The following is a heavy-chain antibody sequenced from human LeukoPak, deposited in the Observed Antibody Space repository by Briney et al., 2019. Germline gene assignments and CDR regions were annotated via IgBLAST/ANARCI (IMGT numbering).Heavy chain of an antibody. CDR3: AREGYYGSGSPPSLYFDY. J-gene: IGHJ4*02. V-gene: IGHV3-30-3*01. CDR2: TSSDLNVK. D-gene: IGHD3-10*01. Sequence: QSGGSLRLSCAASGFTFRNYVIHWVRQAPGKGLEWVAVTSSDLNVKLFADSVKGRFTISRDNSRSTLYLQMNSLRPEDTAIYYRAREGYYGSGSPPSLYFDYWGQGTLVTVSS. CDR1: GFTFRNYV.